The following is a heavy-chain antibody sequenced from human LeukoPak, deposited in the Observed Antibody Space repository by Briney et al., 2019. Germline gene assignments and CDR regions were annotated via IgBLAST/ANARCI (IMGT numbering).Heavy chain of an antibody. V-gene: IGHV1-18*01. Sequence: GASVKVSCKASGYIFTSYGISWVRQAPGQGLEWMGWISAYNGNTKYTQKLQGRVTMTTDTSTSTAYMELGSLRSDDTAVYYCARDLMVDLLGELSLYDYWGQGTLVTVSS. CDR1: GYIFTSYG. J-gene: IGHJ4*02. D-gene: IGHD3-16*02. CDR2: ISAYNGNT. CDR3: ARDLMVDLLGELSLYDY.